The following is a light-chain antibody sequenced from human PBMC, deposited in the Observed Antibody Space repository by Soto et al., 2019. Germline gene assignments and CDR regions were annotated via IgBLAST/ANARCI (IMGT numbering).Light chain of an antibody. CDR3: QQYNIWPPIT. V-gene: IGKV3-15*01. J-gene: IGKJ5*01. CDR2: GAS. Sequence: EVVMTQSPATLSVSPGERVTLSCRASQSVRSNLAWYQQKPGQSPRLLIYGASTRATGIPARFSGSGSGTEFTLTIRSLQSEDFAVYYCQQYNIWPPITFGQGTRLEI. CDR1: QSVRSN.